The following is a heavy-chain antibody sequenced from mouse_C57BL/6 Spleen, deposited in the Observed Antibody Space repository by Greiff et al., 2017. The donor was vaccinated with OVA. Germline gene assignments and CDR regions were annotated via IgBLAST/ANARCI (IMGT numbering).Heavy chain of an antibody. J-gene: IGHJ4*01. CDR2: IWSDGST. CDR3: ARHGEGNPYAMDD. Sequence: QVQLKESGPGLVAPSQSLSITCTVSGFSLTSYGVHWVRQPPGKGLEWLVVIWSDGSTTYNSALKSRLSISKDNSKSQVFLKMNSLQTDDTAMYYCARHGEGNPYAMDDWGQGTSVTVSS. CDR1: GFSLTSYG. V-gene: IGHV2-6-1*01. D-gene: IGHD2-1*01.